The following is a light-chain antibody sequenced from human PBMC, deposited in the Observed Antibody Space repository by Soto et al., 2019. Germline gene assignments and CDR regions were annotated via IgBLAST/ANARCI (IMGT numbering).Light chain of an antibody. CDR3: ISYTDRQSYL. CDR2: AVS. Sequence: SALTQPASVSGSPGQSITISCSGTSSDIGSYDHVAWYQQFPGKSPKLIIYAVSDRPSRVSDRFSGSKSGISASLTISGLQTEDEADYYCISYTDRQSYLFGTGTKVTVL. V-gene: IGLV2-14*03. J-gene: IGLJ1*01. CDR1: SSDIGSYDH.